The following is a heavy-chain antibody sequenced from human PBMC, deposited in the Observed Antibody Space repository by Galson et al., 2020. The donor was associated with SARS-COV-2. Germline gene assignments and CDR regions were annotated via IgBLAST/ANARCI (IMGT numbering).Heavy chain of an antibody. CDR1: GYTFTDYY. Sequence: ASVKVSCKASGYTFTDYYIHWVRQAPGQGLEWMGWINPKSGGTNYAQKFEGRVTMTRDTPTTTAYMELSRLRADDTAVYYCARLRYYDVLAGSIVDVWGQGTMVTVSS. CDR2: INPKSGGT. J-gene: IGHJ6*02. CDR3: ARLRYYDVLAGSIVDV. D-gene: IGHD3-9*01. V-gene: IGHV1-2*02.